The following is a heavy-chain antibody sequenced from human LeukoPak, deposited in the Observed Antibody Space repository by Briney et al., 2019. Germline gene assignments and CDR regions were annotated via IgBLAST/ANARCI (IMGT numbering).Heavy chain of an antibody. CDR3: ATDSPGIAAAGRVY. V-gene: IGHV3-66*02. D-gene: IGHD6-13*01. CDR2: IYSGGST. J-gene: IGHJ4*02. Sequence: GGSLRLSCAASGFTVSSNYMSSVRQAPGKGLEWVSVIYSGGSTYYADSVKGRFTISRDNSKNTLYLQMNSLRAEDTAVYYCATDSPGIAAAGRVYWGQGTLVTVSS. CDR1: GFTVSSNY.